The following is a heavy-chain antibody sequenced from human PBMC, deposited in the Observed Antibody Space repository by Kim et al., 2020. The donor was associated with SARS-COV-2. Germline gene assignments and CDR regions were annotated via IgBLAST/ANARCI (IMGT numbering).Heavy chain of an antibody. J-gene: IGHJ3*02. CDR2: INQDGYGK. V-gene: IGHV3-7*01. CDR3: ARGVAFDI. CDR1: GFIFSHYW. Sequence: GGSLRLSCAASGFIFSHYWMSWVRQAPGKGLEWVATINQDGYGKYYVDAVKGRFTISRDNAENSLHLQMNNLRAEDTAVYYCARGVAFDIWGQGTMVTVS.